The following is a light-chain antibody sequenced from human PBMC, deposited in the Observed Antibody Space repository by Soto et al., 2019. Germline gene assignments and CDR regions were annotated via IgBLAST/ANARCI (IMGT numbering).Light chain of an antibody. CDR3: SSYSSSSTLGV. CDR2: EVI. V-gene: IGLV2-14*01. J-gene: IGLJ3*02. Sequence: QSALTQPASVSGSPGQSITISCTGTSSDIGGYKYVSWYQHHPGKVPQLIIYEVINRPSGVSNRFSGSKSGNTASLTISGLQAEDEGVYYCSSYSSSSTLGVFGGGTQVTVL. CDR1: SSDIGGYKY.